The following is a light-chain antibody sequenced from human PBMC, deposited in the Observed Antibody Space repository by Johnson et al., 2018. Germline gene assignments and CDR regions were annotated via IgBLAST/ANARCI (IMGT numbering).Light chain of an antibody. J-gene: IGLJ1*01. CDR2: ENN. Sequence: QSVLTQPPSVSAAPGQKVTISCSGSSSNIGNNYVSWYQQLPGTAPKLLIYENNKRPSGITDRFSGSKSGPSATLGITGLPTGDEADYYCGTWDSSLSAGNVFGTGTKFTVL. CDR1: SSNIGNNY. V-gene: IGLV1-51*02. CDR3: GTWDSSLSAGNV.